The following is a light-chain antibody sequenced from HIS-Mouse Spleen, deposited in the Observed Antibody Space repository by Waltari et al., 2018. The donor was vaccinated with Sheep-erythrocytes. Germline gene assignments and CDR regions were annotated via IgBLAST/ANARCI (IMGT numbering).Light chain of an antibody. CDR1: STDVGSYHL. J-gene: IGLJ3*02. V-gene: IGLV2-23*01. CDR2: EGS. CDR3: CSYAGSSTPWV. Sequence: QSALTQPASVSGSPGQSITISFTGTSTDVGSYHLVPWYQQHPGKAPKLMIYEGSKRPSGVSNRFSGSKSGNTASLTISGLQAEDEADYYCCSYAGSSTPWVFGGGTKLTVL.